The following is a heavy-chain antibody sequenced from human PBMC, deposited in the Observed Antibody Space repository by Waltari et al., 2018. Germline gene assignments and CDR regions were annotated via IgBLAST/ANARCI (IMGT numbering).Heavy chain of an antibody. V-gene: IGHV1-69*12. CDR1: GGTFSSYA. J-gene: IGHJ5*02. CDR3: ASLEDYSSSWYWFDP. CDR2: ISPSCGTA. D-gene: IGHD6-13*01. Sequence: QVQLVQSGAEVKKPGSSVKVSCKASGGTFSSYAISWVRQAPGQGLEWMGGISPSCGTANDAQKCQGRVTITADESTSTAYMELSSLRSEDTAVYYCASLEDYSSSWYWFDPWGQGTLVTVSS.